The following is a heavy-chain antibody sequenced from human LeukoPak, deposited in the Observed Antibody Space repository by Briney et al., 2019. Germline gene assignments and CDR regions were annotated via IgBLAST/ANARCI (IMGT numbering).Heavy chain of an antibody. D-gene: IGHD1-26*01. Sequence: ASVTVSFKASGYTFTVYYMHWVRQAPGQGREWMGWINPNSGGTNYAQKFQGRGTMTRDTSISTAYMELSRLRSGTTAVYYWSSGPSSGSYSYYYYMDVWGKGTMVTVSS. CDR1: GYTFTVYY. CDR3: SSGPSSGSYSYYYYMDV. J-gene: IGHJ6*03. V-gene: IGHV1-2*02. CDR2: INPNSGGT.